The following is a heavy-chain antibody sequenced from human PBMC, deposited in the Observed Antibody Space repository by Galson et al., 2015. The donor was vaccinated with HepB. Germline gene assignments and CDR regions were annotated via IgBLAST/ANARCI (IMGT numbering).Heavy chain of an antibody. CDR3: TRTVAGTTSAGYYYAI. Sequence: SLRLSCAASGFTFGDYTMTWFRQAPGKGLEWVGFIRSKRYGGTTEYAASVRGRFTISRDDSKSIAYLQMNSLKTEDTAVYYCTRTVAGTTSAGYYYAIWGQGTSVTVSS. J-gene: IGHJ6*02. CDR1: GFTFGDYT. V-gene: IGHV3-49*03. CDR2: IRSKRYGGTT. D-gene: IGHD6-19*01.